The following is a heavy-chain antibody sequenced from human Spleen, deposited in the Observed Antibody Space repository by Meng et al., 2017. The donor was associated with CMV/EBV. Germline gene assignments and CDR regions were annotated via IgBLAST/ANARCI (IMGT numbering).Heavy chain of an antibody. CDR3: ANSLQPYQLPIRDAFDI. V-gene: IGHV3-23*01. D-gene: IGHD2-2*01. CDR2: ISGSGGST. Sequence: GESLKISCAASGFTFSSYAMSWVRQAPGKGLEWVSAISGSGGSTYYADSVKGRFTISRDNSKNTLYLQMNSLRAEDTAVYYCANSLQPYQLPIRDAFDIWGQGTMVTVSS. J-gene: IGHJ3*02. CDR1: GFTFSSYA.